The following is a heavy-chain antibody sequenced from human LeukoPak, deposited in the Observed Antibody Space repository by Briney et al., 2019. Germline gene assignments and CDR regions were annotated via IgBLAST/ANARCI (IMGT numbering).Heavy chain of an antibody. CDR2: ISRSGSTK. V-gene: IGHV3-11*04. CDR3: AKGPNYDILTGWRKTYNAFDI. J-gene: IGHJ3*02. Sequence: GGSLILSCAASGFTFSDYNMRWIRQAPGKGLEWVSSISRSGSTKYYADSVKGRFTISRDNAKNSLFLQMNSLRPEDTAVYYCAKGPNYDILTGWRKTYNAFDIWGQGTMVTVSS. CDR1: GFTFSDYN. D-gene: IGHD3-9*01.